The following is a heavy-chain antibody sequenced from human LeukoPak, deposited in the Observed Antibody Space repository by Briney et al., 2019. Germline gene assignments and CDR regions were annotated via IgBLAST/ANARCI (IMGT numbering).Heavy chain of an antibody. CDR2: ISAYNGNT. V-gene: IGHV1-18*01. CDR3: ARFSGGSCFYGMDV. CDR1: GYTFTSYG. Sequence: ASVKVSCKASGYTFTSYGISWVRQAPGQGLEWMGWISAYNGNTNYARKLQGRVTMTTDTSTSTAYMELRSLRSDDTAVYYCARFSGGSCFYGMDVWGQGTTVTVSS. D-gene: IGHD2-15*01. J-gene: IGHJ6*02.